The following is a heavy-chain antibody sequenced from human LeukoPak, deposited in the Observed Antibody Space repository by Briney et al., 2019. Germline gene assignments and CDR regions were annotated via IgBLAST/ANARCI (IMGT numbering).Heavy chain of an antibody. J-gene: IGHJ5*02. CDR1: GFTFSSYA. CDR3: AKARRIQLWLS. V-gene: IGHV3-23*01. D-gene: IGHD5-18*01. Sequence: GGSLRLSCAASGFTFSSYAMSWVRQAPGKGLEWVSGISGSGGSTYYADSVKGRFTISRDNSKNTLYLQMISLRAEDMAVYYCAKARRIQLWLSWGQGTLVTVSS. CDR2: ISGSGGST.